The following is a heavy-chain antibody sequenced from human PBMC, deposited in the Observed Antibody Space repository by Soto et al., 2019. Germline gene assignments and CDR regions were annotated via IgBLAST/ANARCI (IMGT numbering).Heavy chain of an antibody. CDR2: IYPGNSNT. CDR3: ARAPNSDGRNCPMGGFDM. J-gene: IGHJ3*02. CDR1: GYGFSIHW. Sequence: GESLKISCKGSGYGFSIHWVAWLRQMPGKGLEWVGIIYPGNSNTMYSPSFQGQVTISADTALSTTYLQWDTLKPSDTAIYFCARAPNSDGRNCPMGGFDMWGQGTMVTVSS. V-gene: IGHV5-51*01. D-gene: IGHD2-21*02.